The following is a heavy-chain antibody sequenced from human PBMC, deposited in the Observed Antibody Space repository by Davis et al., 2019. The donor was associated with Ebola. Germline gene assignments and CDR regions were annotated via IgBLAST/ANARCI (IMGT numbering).Heavy chain of an antibody. CDR3: ATGRDAYKTGY. CDR1: GFTVSSNY. V-gene: IGHV3-53*04. Sequence: GESLKISCAASGFTVSSNYMSWVRQAPGKGLEWVSVIYSGGSTYYADSVKGRFTISRHNSKNTLYLQMNSLRAEDTAVYYCATGRDAYKTGYWGQGTLVTVSS. J-gene: IGHJ4*02. D-gene: IGHD5-24*01. CDR2: IYSGGST.